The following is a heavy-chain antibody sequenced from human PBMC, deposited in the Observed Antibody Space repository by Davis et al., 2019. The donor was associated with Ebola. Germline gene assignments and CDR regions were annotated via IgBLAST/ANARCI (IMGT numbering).Heavy chain of an antibody. J-gene: IGHJ5*02. Sequence: SETLSLTCAVYVGSFSGYYWTWIRQPPGKRLEWIGEINHRGSTNYNPSFKSRVIISVDTSKNQFSLKVSSVTAADTAVYYCARGGRYCSSTSCYFDWFDPWGQGTLVTVSS. CDR3: ARGGRYCSSTSCYFDWFDP. V-gene: IGHV4-34*01. CDR1: VGSFSGYY. D-gene: IGHD2-2*01. CDR2: INHRGST.